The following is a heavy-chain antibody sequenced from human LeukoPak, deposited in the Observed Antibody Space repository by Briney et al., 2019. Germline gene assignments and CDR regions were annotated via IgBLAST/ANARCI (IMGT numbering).Heavy chain of an antibody. J-gene: IGHJ5*02. CDR2: INTNTGNP. CDR1: GYTFTSYG. D-gene: IGHD3-10*01. V-gene: IGHV7-4-1*02. CDR3: ARDAGVLLWFGELLNPLNWFDP. Sequence: GASVKVSCKASGYTFTSYGISWVRQAPGQGLEWMGWINTNTGNPTYAQGFTGRFVFSLDTSVSTAYLQISSLKAEDTAVYYCARDAGVLLWFGELLNPLNWFDPWGQGTLVTVSS.